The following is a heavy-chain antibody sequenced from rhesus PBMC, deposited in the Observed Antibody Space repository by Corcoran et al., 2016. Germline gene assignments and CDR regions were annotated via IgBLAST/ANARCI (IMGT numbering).Heavy chain of an antibody. D-gene: IGHD6-13*01. CDR1: GYSISSGYD. CDR2: LYGSGGRT. V-gene: IGHV4-127*01. Sequence: QLQLQESGPGLVKPSETLSLTCAVSGYSISSGYDWSWIRQPPGQGLEWIGDLYGSGGRTNYPPYLNNRFTISKDTSKNPFSLQLGSVTAADTAVYYCARTAGYNFDSWGQGVLVTVSS. CDR3: ARTAGYNFDS. J-gene: IGHJ4*01.